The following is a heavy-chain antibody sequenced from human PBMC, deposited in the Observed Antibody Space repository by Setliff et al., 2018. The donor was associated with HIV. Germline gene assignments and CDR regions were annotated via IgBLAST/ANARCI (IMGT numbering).Heavy chain of an antibody. D-gene: IGHD3-10*02. V-gene: IGHV3-23*01. CDR2: VSASDGSDK. J-gene: IGHJ2*01. Sequence: GGSLRLSCAASGFTFSSYAMSWVRQAPGKGLEWVSAVSASDGSDKYYADSVKGRFTISRDNSKNTLYLQMNSLRAEDTAVYYCARDRFPQSNIFGAWYFDLWGRGTLVTVSS. CDR1: GFTFSSYA. CDR3: ARDRFPQSNIFGAWYFDL.